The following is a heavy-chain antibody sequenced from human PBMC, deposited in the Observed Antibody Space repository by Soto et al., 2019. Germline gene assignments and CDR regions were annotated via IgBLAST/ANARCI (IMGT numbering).Heavy chain of an antibody. J-gene: IGHJ5*01. D-gene: IGHD3-10*01. CDR1: GFTFSSYA. Sequence: EVQLLESGGGLVQPGGSLRLSCAAPGFTFSSYAMSWVRQAPGKGLEWISAVSGSGGSTYYADSVKGRFTISRDNSKDTLYRQMNNLRAEDTAVDYCAKPPDYNWNDSWGQGTLVTVSS. CDR3: AKPPDYNWNDS. CDR2: VSGSGGST. V-gene: IGHV3-23*01.